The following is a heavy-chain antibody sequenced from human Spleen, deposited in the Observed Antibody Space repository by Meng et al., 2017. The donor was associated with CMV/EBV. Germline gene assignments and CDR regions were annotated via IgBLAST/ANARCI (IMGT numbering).Heavy chain of an antibody. D-gene: IGHD1-1*01. CDR1: GYNFPIFA. J-gene: IGHJ4*02. Sequence: RAPGYNFPIFAVTWVRQATGQGLEWMGWMSPKSGDTGYAQIFQGRLTMTSNPSTTTAYMELSSLRSEDSAIYYCARGPPDTTLNDHWGQGTLVTVSS. V-gene: IGHV1-8*01. CDR2: MSPKSGDT. CDR3: ARGPPDTTLNDH.